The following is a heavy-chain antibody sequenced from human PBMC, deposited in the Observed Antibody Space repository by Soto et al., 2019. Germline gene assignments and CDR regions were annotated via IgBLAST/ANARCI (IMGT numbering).Heavy chain of an antibody. V-gene: IGHV3-21*01. D-gene: IGHD2-21*02. J-gene: IGHJ4*01. CDR3: ARERGVNDTDYYFDY. CDR1: GFTFSSYE. Sequence: GSSLRLSCAASGFTFSSYEMNWVLQAPGRGLEWVSSISGTGIDIHFADSVKGRFVISRDNAKTSLYLQMKSLRPEDKAVYYCARERGVNDTDYYFDYWGHGTLVTVSS. CDR2: ISGTGIDI.